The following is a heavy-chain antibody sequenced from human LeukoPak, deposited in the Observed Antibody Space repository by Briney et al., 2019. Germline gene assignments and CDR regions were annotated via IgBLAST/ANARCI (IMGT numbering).Heavy chain of an antibody. J-gene: IGHJ4*02. V-gene: IGHV3-30-3*01. CDR2: ISYDGTNK. Sequence: GGSLRLSCAVSQITFSTYAMHWVRQAPGKGLEWVAVISYDGTNKYYADSVKGRFTISRDNSKNTLYLQMNSLRAEDTAVYYCARAPDTYYYGSGSYCFDYWGQGTLVTVSS. CDR1: QITFSTYA. D-gene: IGHD3-10*01. CDR3: ARAPDTYYYGSGSYCFDY.